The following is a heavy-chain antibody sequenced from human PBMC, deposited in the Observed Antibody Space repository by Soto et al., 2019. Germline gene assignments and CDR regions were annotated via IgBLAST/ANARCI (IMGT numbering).Heavy chain of an antibody. Sequence: GGSLRLSCVASGFPFDMFNMNWVRQAPGKGLEWVSYISSGGVSIYYADSVKGRFTISRDNAKNALYLQMNSLRDEDTAVYYCARDRRGVAGTARAFDTWGQGTMVTVSS. D-gene: IGHD6-19*01. J-gene: IGHJ3*02. CDR2: ISSGGVSI. V-gene: IGHV3-48*02. CDR3: ARDRRGVAGTARAFDT. CDR1: GFPFDMFN.